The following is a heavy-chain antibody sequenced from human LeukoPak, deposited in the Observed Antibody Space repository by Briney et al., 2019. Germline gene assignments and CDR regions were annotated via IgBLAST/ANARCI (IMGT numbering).Heavy chain of an antibody. Sequence: ASVKASCKVSGYTLTELSMHWVRQAPGKGLEWMGGFDPEDGETIYAQKFQGRATMTEDTSTDTAYMELSSLRSEDTAVYYCATTGSGQEPRRYGGLGIWGQGTMVTVSS. V-gene: IGHV1-24*01. CDR2: FDPEDGET. CDR1: GYTLTELS. D-gene: IGHD4/OR15-4a*01. CDR3: ATTGSGQEPRRYGGLGI. J-gene: IGHJ3*02.